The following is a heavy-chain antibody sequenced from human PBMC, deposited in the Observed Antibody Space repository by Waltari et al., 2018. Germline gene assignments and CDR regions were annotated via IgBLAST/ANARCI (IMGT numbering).Heavy chain of an antibody. CDR3: ARDGPSQSDPFDRWFDP. J-gene: IGHJ5*02. V-gene: IGHV4-39*07. CDR2: IYYSGST. Sequence: QLQLQESGPGLVKPSETLSLTCTVSGGSLSSSSYYWGWIRQPPGKGLEWIGSIYYSGSTYYNPSLKSRVTISVDTSKNQFSLKLSSVTAADTAVYYCARDGPSQSDPFDRWFDPWGQGTLVTVSS. CDR1: GGSLSSSSYY.